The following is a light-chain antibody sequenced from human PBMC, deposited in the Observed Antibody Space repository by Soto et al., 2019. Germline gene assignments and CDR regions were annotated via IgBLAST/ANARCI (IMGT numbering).Light chain of an antibody. J-gene: IGKJ5*01. CDR1: SDVSSSY. CDR2: DAS. CDR3: QQYGSSPIT. V-gene: IGKV3D-20*01. Sequence: EIVFTQSPGTLSFPPGEGATLPCGASSDVSSSYVAWYQQKSGLAPRLLIHDASSRATGIPDRFSGSKSGTDFTLTIRRLEPEDAGVYYCQQYGSSPITFGQGTRLE.